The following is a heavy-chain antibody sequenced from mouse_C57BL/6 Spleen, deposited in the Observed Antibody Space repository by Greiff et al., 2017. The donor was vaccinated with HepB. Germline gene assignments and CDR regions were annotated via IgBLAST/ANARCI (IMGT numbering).Heavy chain of an antibody. CDR2: IYPGDGDT. Sequence: QVQLKESGAELVKPGASVKISCKASGYAFSSYWMNWVKQRPGKGLEWIGQIYPGDGDTNYNGKFKGKATLTADKSSITAYMQLSSLTSEDSAFYFCAREYLYYFDYWGQGTTLTVSS. CDR3: AREYLYYFDY. J-gene: IGHJ2*01. D-gene: IGHD5-1*01. V-gene: IGHV1-80*01. CDR1: GYAFSSYW.